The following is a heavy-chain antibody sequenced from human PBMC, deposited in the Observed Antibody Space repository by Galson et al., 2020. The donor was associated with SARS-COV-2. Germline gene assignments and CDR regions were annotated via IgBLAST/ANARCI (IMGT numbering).Heavy chain of an antibody. CDR1: GVSISTFY. Sequence: AEMETSETLSLTCTVSGVSISTFYWGWVRQPRGKGLDWIGYVYHSGGTNYNPSLKSRLTISHDTSKNQFSLNLRSVTAADTAVYYCARTLGCSGGSCYGMDVWGQGTTVTVSS. CDR2: VYHSGGT. CDR3: ARTLGCSGGSCYGMDV. V-gene: IGHV4-59*01. J-gene: IGHJ6*02. D-gene: IGHD2-15*01.